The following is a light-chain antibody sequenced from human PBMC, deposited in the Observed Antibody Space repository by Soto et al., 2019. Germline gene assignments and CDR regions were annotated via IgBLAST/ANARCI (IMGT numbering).Light chain of an antibody. CDR1: QDIGND. Sequence: IQMLQSQSSLSAITGASSPIARRASQDIGNDLGWYQQMPGKATKLLIFAASTLQSGVSSRFSGSGSGTHFTLTIGNLQPEDAATYYCIHDHTYPWTFGKGNKVDIK. CDR3: IHDHTYPWT. J-gene: IGKJ1*01. CDR2: AAS. V-gene: IGKV1-6*01.